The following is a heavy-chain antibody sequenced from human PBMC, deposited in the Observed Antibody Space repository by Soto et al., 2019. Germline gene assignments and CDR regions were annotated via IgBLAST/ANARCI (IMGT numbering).Heavy chain of an antibody. CDR3: ARLIAAAGKGYYYYGMDV. V-gene: IGHV4-59*01. CDR1: GGSISSYY. Sequence: SETLSLTCTVSGGSISSYYWSWIRQPPGKGLEWIGYIYYSGSTNYNPSLKSRVTISVDTSKNQFSLKLSSVTAADTAMYYCARLIAAAGKGYYYYGMDVWGQGTTVTVSS. CDR2: IYYSGST. J-gene: IGHJ6*02. D-gene: IGHD6-13*01.